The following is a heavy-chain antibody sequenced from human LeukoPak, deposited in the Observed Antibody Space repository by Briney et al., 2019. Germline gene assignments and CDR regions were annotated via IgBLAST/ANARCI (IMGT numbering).Heavy chain of an antibody. CDR1: GGSIGSGGYS. V-gene: IGHV4-30-2*01. J-gene: IGHJ4*02. CDR3: ARGQTAMGPYFDY. CDR2: IYHSGST. Sequence: SETLSLTCAVSGGSIGSGGYSWSWLRQPPGKGLEWIGYIYHSGSTYYNPSLKSRVTISVDRSKNQFSLKLSSVTAADTAVYYCARGQTAMGPYFDYWGQGTLVTVSS. D-gene: IGHD5-18*01.